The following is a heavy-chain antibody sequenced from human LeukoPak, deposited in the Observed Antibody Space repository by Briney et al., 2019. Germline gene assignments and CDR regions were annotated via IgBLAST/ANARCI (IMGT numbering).Heavy chain of an antibody. Sequence: GESLKISCKGSGYSFTSYWIGWVRQMPGKGLEWMGIIYPGDSDTRYSPSFQGQVTISADKSTSTAYLQWSSLKASDTAMYYCASQYYDSSGHFQNDAFDVWGQGTMVTVSS. V-gene: IGHV5-51*01. J-gene: IGHJ3*01. CDR1: GYSFTSYW. CDR2: IYPGDSDT. D-gene: IGHD3-22*01. CDR3: ASQYYDSSGHFQNDAFDV.